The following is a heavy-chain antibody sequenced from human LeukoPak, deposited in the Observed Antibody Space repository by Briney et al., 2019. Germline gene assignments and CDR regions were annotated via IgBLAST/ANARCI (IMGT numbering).Heavy chain of an antibody. D-gene: IGHD3-3*01. CDR2: IRSKAYGGTT. Sequence: GGSLRLSCTASGFTFGDYAMSWVRQALGKGLEWVGFIRSKAYGGTTEYAASVKGRFTISRDDSKSIVYLQMNSLKTEDTAVYYCTRGKHDFWSGYRYYFDYWGQGTLVTVSS. V-gene: IGHV3-49*04. CDR1: GFTFGDYA. J-gene: IGHJ4*02. CDR3: TRGKHDFWSGYRYYFDY.